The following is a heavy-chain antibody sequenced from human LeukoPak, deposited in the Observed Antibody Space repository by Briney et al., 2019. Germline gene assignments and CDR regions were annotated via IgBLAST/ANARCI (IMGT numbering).Heavy chain of an antibody. CDR1: GFTFSSYA. D-gene: IGHD1-26*01. Sequence: GGSLRLSCAASGFTFSSYAMTWVRQAPGKGLEWVSSISDRGGSTYYADSVKGRFTISRDSSKNTLYLQMNSLRAEDTAVYYCATESYGATWGQGTLVTVSS. J-gene: IGHJ4*02. CDR3: ATESYGAT. CDR2: ISDRGGST. V-gene: IGHV3-23*01.